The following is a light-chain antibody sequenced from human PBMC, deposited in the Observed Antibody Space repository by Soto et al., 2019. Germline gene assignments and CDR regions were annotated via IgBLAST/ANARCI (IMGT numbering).Light chain of an antibody. CDR1: QSVSSSY. Sequence: EIVLTQSPGTLSLSPGERATLSCRASQSVSSSYLAWYQQKPGQAPRLLIYGASSRATGIPDRFSGSGSGTDFTLTISRLEPEDFAVYYCQRYGASSTYTVGQGTKLEIK. CDR2: GAS. V-gene: IGKV3-20*01. J-gene: IGKJ2*01. CDR3: QRYGASSTYT.